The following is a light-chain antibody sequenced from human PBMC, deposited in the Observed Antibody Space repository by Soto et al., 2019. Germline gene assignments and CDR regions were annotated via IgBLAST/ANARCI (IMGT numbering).Light chain of an antibody. CDR2: DVN. Sequence: QSALTQRASVSGSLGQSIAISCTGARSDIGSRNSVSWYQHHPGKAPKLMIYDVNIRPSGVSHRFSGSKSGNAASLTISGLQAEYEADYSCASYSAASTMVFGGGTKVTV. CDR3: ASYSAASTMV. V-gene: IGLV2-14*03. CDR1: RSDIGSRNS. J-gene: IGLJ2*01.